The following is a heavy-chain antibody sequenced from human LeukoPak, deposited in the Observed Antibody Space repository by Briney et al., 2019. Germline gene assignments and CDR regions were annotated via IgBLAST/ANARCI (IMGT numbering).Heavy chain of an antibody. D-gene: IGHD2/OR15-2a*01. J-gene: IGHJ4*02. V-gene: IGHV3-66*01. Sequence: GGSLRLSCAVSGFTVSRKYMTWVRQAPGKGLEWVSVIFGGGSIYYADSVKGRFTISRDTSKNTLYLQMNSLRAEDTAVYYCAKEGLSTTWYYLDNWGQGTLVTVSS. CDR1: GFTVSRKY. CDR3: AKEGLSTTWYYLDN. CDR2: IFGGGSI.